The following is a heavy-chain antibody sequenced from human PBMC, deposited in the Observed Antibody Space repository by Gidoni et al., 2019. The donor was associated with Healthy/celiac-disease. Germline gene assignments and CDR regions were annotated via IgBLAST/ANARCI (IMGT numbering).Heavy chain of an antibody. CDR1: GGSISSGGYY. D-gene: IGHD3-22*01. V-gene: IGHV4-31*03. J-gene: IGHJ4*02. CDR3: ARVFGYYLDY. Sequence: GLVKPSQTMSLTCTVSGGSISSGGYYWRWIRQHPGKGLEWIGYLYYSGSTYYNPSLKSRVTISLDTSKNQFSLKLSSVTAADTAVYYCARVFGYYLDYWGQGTLVTVSS. CDR2: LYYSGST.